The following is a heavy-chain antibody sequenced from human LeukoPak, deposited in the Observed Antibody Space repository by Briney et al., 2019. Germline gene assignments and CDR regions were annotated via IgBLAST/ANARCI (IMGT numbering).Heavy chain of an antibody. CDR1: GFTFSNFA. D-gene: IGHD3/OR15-3a*01. CDR2: ISYDGSNK. J-gene: IGHJ4*02. Sequence: GRSLRLSCAASGFTFSNFAMPWVRQAPGKGLEWVAVISYDGSNKFYSDSVKGRFTISRDNSQNTLYVQMDSLRDEDTAVYYCARDWTGTPDYWGQGTLITVSS. CDR3: ARDWTGTPDY. V-gene: IGHV3-30*04.